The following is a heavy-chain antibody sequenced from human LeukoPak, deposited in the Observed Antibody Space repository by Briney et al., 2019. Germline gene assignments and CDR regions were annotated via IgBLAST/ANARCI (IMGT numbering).Heavy chain of an antibody. CDR3: ARARSYGLMGDDAFDI. V-gene: IGHV1-2*02. Sequence: ASVKVSCKASGYTFTGYYMHWVRQAPGQGLEWMGWINPNSGGTNYAQKFQGRVTMTRDTSISTAYMELSRLRSDDTAVYYCARARSYGLMGDDAFDIWGQGTMVTVSS. CDR2: INPNSGGT. D-gene: IGHD5-18*01. CDR1: GYTFTGYY. J-gene: IGHJ3*02.